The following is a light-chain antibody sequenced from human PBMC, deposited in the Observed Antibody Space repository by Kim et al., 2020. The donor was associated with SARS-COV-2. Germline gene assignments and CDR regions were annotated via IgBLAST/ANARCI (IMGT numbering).Light chain of an antibody. Sequence: DIQMTQSPSSLSASVGDRVTITCRASQGISKYLAWYQQKPGKVPKLLIYAASALQAGVPSRFSGSGSGTDFTLTISSLQPEDVATYYCQENNSAPRTFGQGTKVDIK. CDR2: AAS. CDR1: QGISKY. V-gene: IGKV1-27*01. J-gene: IGKJ1*01. CDR3: QENNSAPRT.